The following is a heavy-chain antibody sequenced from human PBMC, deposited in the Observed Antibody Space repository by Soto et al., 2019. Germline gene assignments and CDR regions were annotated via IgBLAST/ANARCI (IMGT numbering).Heavy chain of an antibody. CDR3: ARNSACSSTSCQLQFQHYMDV. V-gene: IGHV4-39*01. Sequence: QLQLQESGPGLVKPSETLSITCTVSGGSISSSSYYWGWIRQPPGKALEWIGSIYYSGSTYYNPSLKSRVTLSVEPSKSQFSLKLSSVTAAATAVYYCARNSACSSTSCQLQFQHYMDVWGKGPTVTVSS. J-gene: IGHJ6*03. D-gene: IGHD2-2*01. CDR1: GGSISSSSYY. CDR2: IYYSGST.